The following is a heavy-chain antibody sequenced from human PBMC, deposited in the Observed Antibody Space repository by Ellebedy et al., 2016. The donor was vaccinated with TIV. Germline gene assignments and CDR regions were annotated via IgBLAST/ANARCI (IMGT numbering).Heavy chain of an antibody. J-gene: IGHJ4*02. CDR2: IYYSGST. D-gene: IGHD6-13*01. CDR1: GGSISASY. Sequence: SQTLSLTCAVSGGSISASYWTWIRQPPGKGLEWIGSIYYSGSTYYNPSLKSRVTISVDTSKNQFSLKLSSVTAADTAVYYCARGLREYSSSWYDYWGQGTLVTVSS. CDR3: ARGLREYSSSWYDY. V-gene: IGHV4-39*07.